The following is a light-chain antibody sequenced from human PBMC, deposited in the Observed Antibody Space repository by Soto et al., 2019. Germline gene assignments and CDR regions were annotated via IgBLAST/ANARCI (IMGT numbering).Light chain of an antibody. CDR3: QQYYSYPLT. J-gene: IGKJ4*01. CDR2: AAS. CDR1: QGISSY. Sequence: IQMTQSPSSVSASVGDRVTITCRASQGISSYLAWYQQKPGKAPKLLIYAASTLQSGVPSRFSGSGSGTDFTLTISCLQSEDFATYYCQQYYSYPLTFGGGTKVDNK. V-gene: IGKV1-8*01.